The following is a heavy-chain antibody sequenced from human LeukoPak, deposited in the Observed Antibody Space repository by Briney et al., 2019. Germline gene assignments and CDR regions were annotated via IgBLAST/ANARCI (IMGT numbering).Heavy chain of an antibody. J-gene: IGHJ6*02. CDR3: AKDGIPNYDFYGMDV. D-gene: IGHD3-3*01. CDR1: GFTFYDYA. V-gene: IGHV3-9*01. CDR2: ISWNSGSI. Sequence: GGSLRLSCAASGFTFYDYAMHWVRQAPGKGLEWVSGISWNSGSIGYADSVKGRFTISRDNAKNSLYLQMNSLRAEDTALYYCAKDGIPNYDFYGMDVWGQGTTVTVS.